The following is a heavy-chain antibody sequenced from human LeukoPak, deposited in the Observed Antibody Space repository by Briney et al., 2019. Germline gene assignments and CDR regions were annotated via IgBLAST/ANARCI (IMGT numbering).Heavy chain of an antibody. D-gene: IGHD3-10*01. Sequence: PSETLSLTCAVSGGSISSSNWWSWVRQPPGKGLEWIGEINHSGSTNYNPSLKSRVTISVDTPKNQFSLKLSSVTAADTAVYYCARGRKMKVRGFSYMDVWGKGTTVTVSS. CDR1: GGSISSSNW. V-gene: IGHV4-4*02. J-gene: IGHJ6*03. CDR3: ARGRKMKVRGFSYMDV. CDR2: INHSGST.